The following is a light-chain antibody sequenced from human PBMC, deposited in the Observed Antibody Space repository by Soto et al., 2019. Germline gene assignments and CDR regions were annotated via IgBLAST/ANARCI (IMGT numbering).Light chain of an antibody. CDR2: EGS. CDR3: CSYAGSSTLV. J-gene: IGLJ3*02. CDR1: SSDVGSYNL. Sequence: QSALTQPASVSGSPGQSITISCTGTSSDVGSYNLVSWYQQNPGKAPKLIIYEGSKRPSGVSNRFSGSKSGNTASLTISGLQAEDEADYYCCSYAGSSTLVFGGGTKVTVL. V-gene: IGLV2-23*01.